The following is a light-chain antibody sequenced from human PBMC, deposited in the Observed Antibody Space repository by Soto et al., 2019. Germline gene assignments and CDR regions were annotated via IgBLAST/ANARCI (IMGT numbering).Light chain of an antibody. J-gene: IGKJ2*01. CDR2: GAS. V-gene: IGKV1-39*01. Sequence: DIHMTQSPSSLSASVGDRVTITCRASQSMNKYLNWYQQKPGKAPKLLIYGASILQSGVPSRFSGSVSGTDFTFTITSLQPEDFATYYCQQTYRTPYTFGQGTKVDIK. CDR3: QQTYRTPYT. CDR1: QSMNKY.